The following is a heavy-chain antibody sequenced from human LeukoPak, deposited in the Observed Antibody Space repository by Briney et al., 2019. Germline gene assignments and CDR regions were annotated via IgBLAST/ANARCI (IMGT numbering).Heavy chain of an antibody. CDR1: GYRFTSYW. V-gene: IGHV5-51*01. J-gene: IGHJ5*02. Sequence: GESLKISCKGLGYRFTSYWIGWVRQMPGKGLEWMGVIFPGDSRTRYNPSFQGQVTISVDKSISTAYLQWVSLKASDTAMYYCACRDLTSTWSYPWGQGTLVTVSS. D-gene: IGHD2-2*01. CDR3: ACRDLTSTWSYP. CDR2: IFPGDSRT.